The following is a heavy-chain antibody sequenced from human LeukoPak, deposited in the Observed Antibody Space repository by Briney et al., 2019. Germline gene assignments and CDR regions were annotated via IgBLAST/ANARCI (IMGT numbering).Heavy chain of an antibody. CDR2: IYTSGST. Sequence: PSETLSLTCTVSGGSISSGSYYWSWIRQPAGKGLEWIGRIYTSGSTNYNPSLKSRVTISVDTSKNQFSLKLSSVTAADTAVYYCAREQWGYYYYMDVWGKGTTVTISS. V-gene: IGHV4-61*02. CDR1: GGSISSGSYY. CDR3: AREQWGYYYYMDV. J-gene: IGHJ6*03. D-gene: IGHD6-19*01.